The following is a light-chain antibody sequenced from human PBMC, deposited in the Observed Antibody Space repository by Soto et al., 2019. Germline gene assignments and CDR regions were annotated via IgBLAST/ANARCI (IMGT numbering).Light chain of an antibody. CDR1: QSISSW. V-gene: IGKV1-5*01. Sequence: DVQLTQSPSFLSASEGDRVTITCRASQSISSWLAWYQQKPGKAPKLLIYDASTLESGVPSRVSGSGSGTEFTLTISSLQPDDFATYYCQQYHRYSTFGGGTKVDIK. CDR3: QQYHRYST. CDR2: DAS. J-gene: IGKJ4*01.